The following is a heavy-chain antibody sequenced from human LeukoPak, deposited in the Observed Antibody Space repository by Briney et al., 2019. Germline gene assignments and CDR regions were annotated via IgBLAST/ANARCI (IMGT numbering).Heavy chain of an antibody. D-gene: IGHD2-21*01. Sequence: SETLSLTCTVSGDSISSYSWSWVRQPAGKGLQWIGRIYASGYTDYDPSLRSRVTMSVDTSKNQFSLKLTSVTAADTSVFFCARNHIVTGTYFDSWGPGTLVTVSS. V-gene: IGHV4-4*07. CDR2: IYASGYT. CDR3: ARNHIVTGTYFDS. CDR1: GDSISSYS. J-gene: IGHJ4*02.